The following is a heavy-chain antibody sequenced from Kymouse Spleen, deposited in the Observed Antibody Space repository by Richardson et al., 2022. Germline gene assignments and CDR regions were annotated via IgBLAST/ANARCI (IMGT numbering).Heavy chain of an antibody. Sequence: EVQLVESGGGLVKPGGSLRLSCAASGFTFSNAWMSWVRQAPGKGLEWVGRIKSKTDGGTTDYAAPVKGRFTISRDDSKNTLYLQMNSLKTEDTAVYYCTTGITMVRGAYYYYYGMDVWGQGTTVTVSS. V-gene: IGHV3-15*01. CDR2: IKSKTDGGTT. CDR3: TTGITMVRGAYYYYYGMDV. D-gene: IGHD3-10*01. J-gene: IGHJ6*02. CDR1: GFTFSNAW.